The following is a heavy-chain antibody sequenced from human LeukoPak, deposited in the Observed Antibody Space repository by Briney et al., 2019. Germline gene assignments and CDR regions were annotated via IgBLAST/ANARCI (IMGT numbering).Heavy chain of an antibody. CDR3: VRAEGSSGSSEYFQH. Sequence: GGSLRLSCLASGFTFSRYSMKWVRQAPGKGLEWVSSISGSSNDKHYIDSVKGRFTISRDNAKNSLFLQMNSLRAEDTAVYYCVRAEGSSGSSEYFQHWGQGTLVTVSS. J-gene: IGHJ1*01. D-gene: IGHD5-12*01. CDR1: GFTFSRYS. CDR2: ISGSSNDK. V-gene: IGHV3-21*01.